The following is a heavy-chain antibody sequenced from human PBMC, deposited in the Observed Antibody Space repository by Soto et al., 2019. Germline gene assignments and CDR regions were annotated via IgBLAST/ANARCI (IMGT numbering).Heavy chain of an antibody. J-gene: IGHJ4*02. CDR2: ISYDGSNK. Sequence: PGGSLRLSCAASGFTFSSYAMHWVRQAPGKGLEWVAVISYDGSNKYYADSVKGRFTISRDNSKNTLYLQMNSLRAEDTAVYYCARDLRPGYCSSTSCYTFDYWGQGTLVTVSS. V-gene: IGHV3-30-3*01. CDR3: ARDLRPGYCSSTSCYTFDY. CDR1: GFTFSSYA. D-gene: IGHD2-2*02.